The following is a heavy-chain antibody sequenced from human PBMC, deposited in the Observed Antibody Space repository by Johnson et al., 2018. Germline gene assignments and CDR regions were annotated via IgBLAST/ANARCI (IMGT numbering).Heavy chain of an antibody. CDR1: GFTFGDYA. Sequence: VQLQESGGGLVQPGRSLRLSCTASGFTFGDYAMSWFRQAPGKGLAWVGFIRSKAYGGTTEYAASVKGRFTISRDDSKSIAYLQMNSLKTEDTAVYYCTRAGVDTAMVTFRASFQHWGQGTLVTVSS. CDR2: IRSKAYGGTT. CDR3: TRAGVDTAMVTFRASFQH. D-gene: IGHD5-18*01. J-gene: IGHJ1*01. V-gene: IGHV3-49*03.